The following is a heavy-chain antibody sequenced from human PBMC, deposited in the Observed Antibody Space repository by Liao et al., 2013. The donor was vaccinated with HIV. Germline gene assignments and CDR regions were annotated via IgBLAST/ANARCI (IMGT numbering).Heavy chain of an antibody. CDR3: ARAVVGIATYNY. CDR1: GGSISSSSYY. J-gene: IGHJ4*02. Sequence: QLQLQESGPGLVKPSETLSLTCTVSGGSISSSSYYWSWIRQPAGKGLEWIGHIYASGSTNYNPSLRSRVTMSVDTSKNQFSLTLSSVTAADTAVYYCARAVVGIATYNYWGQGTLVTVSS. D-gene: IGHD6-13*01. CDR2: IYASGST. V-gene: IGHV4-61*02.